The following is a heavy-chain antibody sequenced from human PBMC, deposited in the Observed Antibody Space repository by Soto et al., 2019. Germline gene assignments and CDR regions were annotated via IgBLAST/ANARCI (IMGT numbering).Heavy chain of an antibody. CDR2: IKQDGSEK. V-gene: IGHV3-7*03. CDR3: TTRNSGWYSGYFQH. Sequence: EVQLVESGGGLVQPGGSLRLSCAASGFTFSSYWMSWVRQAPGKGLEWVANIKQDGSEKYYVDSVKGRFTISRDNAKNSLYLQMNSLKTEDTAVYYCTTRNSGWYSGYFQHWGQGTLVTVSS. D-gene: IGHD6-19*01. CDR1: GFTFSSYW. J-gene: IGHJ1*01.